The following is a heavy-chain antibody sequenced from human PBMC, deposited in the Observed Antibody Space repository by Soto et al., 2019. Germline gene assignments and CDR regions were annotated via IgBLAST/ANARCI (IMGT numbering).Heavy chain of an antibody. CDR2: INAGNGNT. CDR3: ASPQKVFPNSSGWNYYGMDV. V-gene: IGHV1-3*01. Sequence: GASVKVSCKASGYTFTSYAMHWVRQAPGQRLEWMGWINAGNGNTKYSQKFQGGVTITRDTSASTAYMELSSLRSEDTAVYYCASPQKVFPNSSGWNYYGMDVWGQGTTVTVSS. J-gene: IGHJ6*02. D-gene: IGHD6-19*01. CDR1: GYTFTSYA.